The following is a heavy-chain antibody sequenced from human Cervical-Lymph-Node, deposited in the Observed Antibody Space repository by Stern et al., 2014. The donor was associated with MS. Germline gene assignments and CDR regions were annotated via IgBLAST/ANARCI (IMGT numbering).Heavy chain of an antibody. Sequence: QVQLVQYGAEVKKAGASVKVSCKASGYTFTGYYIHWVRQAPGQGLEWMGWINPSSGGTGYSQKFQGWVTMTRDTSISTAYMELNRLRSDETAVYYCARVAPALGYGMDVWGQGTTVIVSS. CDR1: GYTFTGYY. CDR3: ARVAPALGYGMDV. V-gene: IGHV1-2*04. CDR2: INPSSGGT. J-gene: IGHJ6*02.